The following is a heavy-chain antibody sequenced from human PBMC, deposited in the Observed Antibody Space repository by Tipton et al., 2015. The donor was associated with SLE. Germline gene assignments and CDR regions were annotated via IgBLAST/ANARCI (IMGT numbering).Heavy chain of an antibody. V-gene: IGHV1-69*01. J-gene: IGHJ4*02. Sequence: QVQLVQSGAEVKKPGSSVKVSCKASGGTFSSYAISWVRQAPGQGLEWMGEIIPIFDTTNYAEKFQGRVTITADESTSTAYMELSSLRSEDTAVYYCARDPRGYYDILTGTPFGVFDYWGQGTLVTVSS. D-gene: IGHD3-9*01. CDR2: IIPIFDTT. CDR3: ARDPRGYYDILTGTPFGVFDY. CDR1: GGTFSSYA.